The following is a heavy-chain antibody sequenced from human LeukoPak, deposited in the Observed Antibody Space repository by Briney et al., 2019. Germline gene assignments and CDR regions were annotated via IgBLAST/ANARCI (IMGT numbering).Heavy chain of an antibody. CDR1: GGSISSSSYY. Sequence: SETLSLTCTVSGGSISSSSYYWGWIRQPPGKGLEWIGSIYYSGSTYYNPSLKSRVTISVDTSKNQFSLKLSPVTAADTAVYYCARRGDRITIFGVVTPDAFDIWGQGTMVTVSS. CDR3: ARRGDRITIFGVVTPDAFDI. V-gene: IGHV4-39*01. D-gene: IGHD3-3*01. CDR2: IYYSGST. J-gene: IGHJ3*02.